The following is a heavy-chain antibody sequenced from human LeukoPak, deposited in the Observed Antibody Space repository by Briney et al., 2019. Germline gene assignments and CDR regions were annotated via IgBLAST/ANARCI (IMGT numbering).Heavy chain of an antibody. D-gene: IGHD6-13*01. CDR3: ARDPSYSSSSYYYYYGMDV. V-gene: IGHV4-59*11. Sequence: SETLSLTCTVSGGSISRHYWSWIRQPPGKGLEWIGYIYHGGSTNYNPSLKSRVTISVDTSKNQFSLKVSSVTAADTAVYYCARDPSYSSSSYYYYYGMDVWGQGTTVTVSS. J-gene: IGHJ6*02. CDR2: IYHGGST. CDR1: GGSISRHY.